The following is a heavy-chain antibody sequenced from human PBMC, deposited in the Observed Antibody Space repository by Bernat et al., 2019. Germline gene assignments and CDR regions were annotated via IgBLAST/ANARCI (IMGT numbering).Heavy chain of an antibody. V-gene: IGHV3-43*02. CDR1: GFFFIAYF. CDR2: ISHDGTGI. J-gene: IGHJ4*02. Sequence: VQLVESGGGVIQPGGSLSPSFAASGFFFIAYFFPWFRQVRGVGLEWVSRISHDGTGIWYAESVRGRFTISRDNRKKSLYLQMASLRVEDSAFYYCVKDYDWAFDYWGRGTLVTVSS. CDR3: VKDYDWAFDY. D-gene: IGHD3-9*01.